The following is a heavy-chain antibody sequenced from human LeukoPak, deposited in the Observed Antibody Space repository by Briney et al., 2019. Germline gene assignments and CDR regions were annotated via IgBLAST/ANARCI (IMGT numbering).Heavy chain of an antibody. CDR2: IHPNSGGT. D-gene: IGHD6-13*01. CDR3: ARGLGSSWSYYYYYYYMDV. V-gene: IGHV1-2*02. Sequence: ASVKVSCKASGYTFTGYYLHWVRQAPGQGLEWMGWIHPNSGGTNYAQKFQGRVTMTRDTSISTAYLDLSRLRSDDTAVYYCARGLGSSWSYYYYYYYMDVWGKGTTVTISS. J-gene: IGHJ6*03. CDR1: GYTFTGYY.